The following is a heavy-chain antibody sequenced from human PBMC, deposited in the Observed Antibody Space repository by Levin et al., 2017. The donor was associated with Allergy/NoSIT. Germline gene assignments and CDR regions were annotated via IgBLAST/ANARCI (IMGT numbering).Heavy chain of an antibody. J-gene: IGHJ6*02. D-gene: IGHD1-26*01. V-gene: IGHV1-18*01. CDR2: ISAYNGDT. CDR3: ARVGVVGAPSHDYGMDV. Sequence: GESLKISCKASGYSFTSYGISWVRQAPGQGLEWMGWISAYNGDTNYAQKFQGRVTMTTDTSTSTAYMELRSLRSDDTAVYYCARVGVVGAPSHDYGMDVWGQGTTVTVSS. CDR1: GYSFTSYG.